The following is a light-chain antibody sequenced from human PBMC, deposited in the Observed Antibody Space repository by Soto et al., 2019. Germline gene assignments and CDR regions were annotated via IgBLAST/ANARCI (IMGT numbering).Light chain of an antibody. CDR1: SSDVGGYNY. CDR3: SSYTSSSTLGV. Sequence: QSVLTQPASESGSPGQSITISCTGTSSDVGGYNYVSWYQQHPGKAPKLMIYEVSNRPSGVSNRFSSSKSGNTASLTTSGLQAEDEADYYCSSYTSSSTLGVFGTGTKLTVL. V-gene: IGLV2-14*01. CDR2: EVS. J-gene: IGLJ1*01.